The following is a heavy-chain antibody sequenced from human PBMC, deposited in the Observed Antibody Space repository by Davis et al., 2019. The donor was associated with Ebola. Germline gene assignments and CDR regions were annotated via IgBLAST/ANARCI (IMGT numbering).Heavy chain of an antibody. D-gene: IGHD3-3*01. Sequence: GESLKISCAASGFTFSSYAMHWVRQAPGKGLEWVSLISGDGGSTYYADSVKGRFTISRDNSKNSLYLQMNSLRTEDTALYYCAKDIKYDFWSGRDRANYYYYGMDVWGQGTTVTVSS. V-gene: IGHV3-43*02. CDR2: ISGDGGST. CDR3: AKDIKYDFWSGRDRANYYYYGMDV. J-gene: IGHJ6*02. CDR1: GFTFSSYA.